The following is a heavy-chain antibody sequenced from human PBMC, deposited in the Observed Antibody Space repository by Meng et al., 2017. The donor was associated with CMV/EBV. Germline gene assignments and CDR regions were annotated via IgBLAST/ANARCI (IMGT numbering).Heavy chain of an antibody. D-gene: IGHD1-26*01. CDR1: KFTFGSYT. CDR3: ARVVGATRLDS. V-gene: IGHV3-30*04. Sequence: GESLKISCAASKFTFGSYTMHWVRQAPGKGLDWVALILYDARNKHYADSVKGRFTISRDNSNSTLYPQMNSLRVEDTAVYYCARVVGATRLDSWGQGTLVTVSS. J-gene: IGHJ4*02. CDR2: ILYDARNK.